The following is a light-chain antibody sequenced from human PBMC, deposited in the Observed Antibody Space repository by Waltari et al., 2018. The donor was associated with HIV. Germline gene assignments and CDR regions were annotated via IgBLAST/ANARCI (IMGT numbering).Light chain of an antibody. J-gene: IGLJ3*02. CDR1: SSRIGAYNY. V-gene: IGLV2-11*01. CDR2: DVT. CDR3: CSYVGTSVL. Sequence: QSALTQPRSVSGSPGQSVTLSCPGPSSRIGAYNYVSWYQQLPGKAPKLIIFDVTKRSSGVPDRFSASRSGNTASLTISGLQPEDEADYYCCSYVGTSVLFGGGTKVTVL.